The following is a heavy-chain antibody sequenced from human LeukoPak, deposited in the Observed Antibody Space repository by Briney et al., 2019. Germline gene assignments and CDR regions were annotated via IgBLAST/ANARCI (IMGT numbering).Heavy chain of an antibody. D-gene: IGHD6-6*01. CDR3: ARHGGGQPVHFDY. V-gene: IGHV4-4*09. Sequence: PSETLSLTCTVSGGSISSYYWSWIRQPPGKGLEWIGYIYTSGSTNYNPSLKSRVTISVDTSKNQFSLKLSSVTAADTAVYYCARHGGGQPVHFDYWGQGTLVTVSS. CDR1: GGSISSYY. CDR2: IYTSGST. J-gene: IGHJ4*02.